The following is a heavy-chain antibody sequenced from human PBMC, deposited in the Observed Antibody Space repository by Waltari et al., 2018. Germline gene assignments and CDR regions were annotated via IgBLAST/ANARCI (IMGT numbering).Heavy chain of an antibody. CDR2: ISYDGSNK. V-gene: IGHV3-30-3*01. CDR1: GFTFSSYA. CDR3: ANCAIAAAGTGDAFDI. D-gene: IGHD6-13*01. Sequence: QVQLVESGGGVVQPGRSLRLSCAASGFTFSSYAMHWVRQAPGKGLEWVAVISYDGSNKDYADSVKGRFTISRDNSKNTLYLQMNSLRAEDTAVYYCANCAIAAAGTGDAFDIWGQGTMVTVSS. J-gene: IGHJ3*02.